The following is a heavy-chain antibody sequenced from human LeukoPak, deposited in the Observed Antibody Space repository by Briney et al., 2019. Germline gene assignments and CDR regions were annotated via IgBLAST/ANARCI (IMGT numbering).Heavy chain of an antibody. J-gene: IGHJ4*02. CDR2: IIPISGTA. V-gene: IGHV1-69*13. D-gene: IGHD3-3*01. CDR3: ARALNYDFWSGYYDY. CDR1: GGTFSSYA. Sequence: ASVKVSCKASGGTFSSYAISWVRQAPGQGLEWMGGIIPISGTANYAQKFQGRVTITADESTSTAYMELSSLRSEDTAVYYCARALNYDFWSGYYDYWGQGTLVTVSS.